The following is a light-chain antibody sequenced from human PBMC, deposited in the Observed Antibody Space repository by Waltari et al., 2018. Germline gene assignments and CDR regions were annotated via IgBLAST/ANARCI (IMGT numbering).Light chain of an antibody. Sequence: IQMTQSPSSLSASVGDRVTITCRASQSVGNYVNLYQHRPGQAPKVLIYAASTLQGGVPSRFSGSCSGTVFTLTINSLQPEDLSSYYCQQTYSAPLSFGGGTKVEMK. CDR2: AAS. CDR3: QQTYSAPLS. CDR1: QSVGNY. J-gene: IGKJ4*01. V-gene: IGKV1-39*01.